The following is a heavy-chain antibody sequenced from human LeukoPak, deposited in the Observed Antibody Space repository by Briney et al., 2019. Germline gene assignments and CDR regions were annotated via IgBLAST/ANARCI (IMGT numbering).Heavy chain of an antibody. D-gene: IGHD3-22*01. Sequence: SETLSLTCPVSGGSISSGGYYWSWIRQPPGKGLEWIGYIYHSGSTYYNPSLKSRVTISVDRSKNQFSLKLSSVTAADTAVYYCARDYYDSSGYYRPSYYYYMDVWGKGTTVTVSS. J-gene: IGHJ6*03. CDR2: IYHSGST. CDR1: GGSISSGGYY. V-gene: IGHV4-30-2*01. CDR3: ARDYYDSSGYYRPSYYYYMDV.